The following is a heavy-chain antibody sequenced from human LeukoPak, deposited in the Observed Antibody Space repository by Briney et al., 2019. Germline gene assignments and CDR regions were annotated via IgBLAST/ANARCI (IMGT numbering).Heavy chain of an antibody. CDR3: ARSSDCGDYD. J-gene: IGHJ4*02. Sequence: PSETLSLTCTVSGGSVNSGGYYWTWIRQHPGKGLEWLGYIYYSGRTYYNPSLKSRITISLDTSKNQFSLNLTSVSAADTAFYFCARSSDCGDYDWGQGTLITVSS. V-gene: IGHV4-31*03. CDR1: GGSVNSGGYY. CDR2: IYYSGRT. D-gene: IGHD4-17*01.